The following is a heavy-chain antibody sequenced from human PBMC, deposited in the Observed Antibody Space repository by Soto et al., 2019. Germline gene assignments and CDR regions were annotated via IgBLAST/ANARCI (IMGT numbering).Heavy chain of an antibody. Sequence: QVQLVQSGAEVKKPGSSVKVSCKASGGTFSSYAISWVRQAHGQGLEWMGGIIPIFGTANYAQKFQGRVTITADESTSTAYMELSSLRSEDTAVYYCARDDSRRSVDKLELNYWGQGTLVTVSS. J-gene: IGHJ4*02. CDR3: ARDDSRRSVDKLELNY. D-gene: IGHD1-7*01. V-gene: IGHV1-69*01. CDR1: GGTFSSYA. CDR2: IIPIFGTA.